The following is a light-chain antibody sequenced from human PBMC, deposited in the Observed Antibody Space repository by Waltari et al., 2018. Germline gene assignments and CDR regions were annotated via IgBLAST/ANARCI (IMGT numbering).Light chain of an antibody. CDR2: LGS. V-gene: IGKV2-28*01. Sequence: DIVMTQSPLSLPVTPGEPASISCRSSQSLLHRNGYNYLDWYLQKSGQSPQLLMYLGSSRASGVPDRFRGSGSGTDFTLKISRVEAEDVGVYYCMQALQTPLTFGGGTKVEIK. CDR3: MQALQTPLT. CDR1: QSLLHRNGYNY. J-gene: IGKJ4*01.